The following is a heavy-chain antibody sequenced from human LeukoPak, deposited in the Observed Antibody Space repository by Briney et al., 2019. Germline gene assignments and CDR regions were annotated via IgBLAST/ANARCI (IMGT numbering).Heavy chain of an antibody. D-gene: IGHD2-2*01. Sequence: GGSLRLSCAASGFTFSSYEMNWVRQAPGKGLEWVSYISSSGSTIYYADSVKGRFTISRDNAKNSLYLQMNSLRAEDTAVYYCARVFVVAFTGDGMDVWRQGTTVTVSS. V-gene: IGHV3-48*03. J-gene: IGHJ6*02. CDR3: ARVFVVAFTGDGMDV. CDR2: ISSSGSTI. CDR1: GFTFSSYE.